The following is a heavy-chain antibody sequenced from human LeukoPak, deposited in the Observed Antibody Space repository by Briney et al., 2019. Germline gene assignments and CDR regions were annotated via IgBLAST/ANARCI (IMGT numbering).Heavy chain of an antibody. Sequence: GGSLRLSCAASGFTFSSYSMNWVRQAPGKGLEWVSYISSSSSTIYYADSVKGRFTIPRDNAKNSLYLQMNSLRAEDTAVYYCASSGRNNYDFWSGYYLYWGQGTLVTVSS. CDR2: ISSSSSTI. CDR1: GFTFSSYS. J-gene: IGHJ4*02. CDR3: ASSGRNNYDFWSGYYLY. V-gene: IGHV3-48*01. D-gene: IGHD3-3*01.